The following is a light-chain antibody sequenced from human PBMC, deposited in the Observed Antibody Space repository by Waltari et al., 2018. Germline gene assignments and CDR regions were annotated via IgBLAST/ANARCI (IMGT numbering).Light chain of an antibody. CDR3: TSYTGSSAVV. CDR1: SSDVGGYNY. CDR2: GVS. V-gene: IGLV2-14*03. Sequence: QSALTQPASVSGSPGQAITIPGTGTSSDVGGYNYVSWYQQHPGKAPRLMLYGVSNRPSGVSNRFSGSKSGNTASLTISGVQADDEADYYCTSYTGSSAVVFGGGTKLTVL. J-gene: IGLJ2*01.